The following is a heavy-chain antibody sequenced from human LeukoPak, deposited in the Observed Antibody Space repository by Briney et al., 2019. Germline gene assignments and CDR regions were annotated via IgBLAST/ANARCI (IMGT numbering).Heavy chain of an antibody. CDR3: AKEKGIYCSSIDCSPGMDV. J-gene: IGHJ6*02. D-gene: IGHD2-2*01. CDR1: GFTFSSYG. V-gene: IGHV3-30*18. CDR2: ISYDGSNK. Sequence: PGRSLRLSCAASGFTFSSYGMHWVRQAPGKGLEWVAVISYDGSNKYYADSVKGRFTFSRDNSKNTLYLQMSSLRAEGTAVYYCAKEKGIYCSSIDCSPGMDVWGQGTTVTVSS.